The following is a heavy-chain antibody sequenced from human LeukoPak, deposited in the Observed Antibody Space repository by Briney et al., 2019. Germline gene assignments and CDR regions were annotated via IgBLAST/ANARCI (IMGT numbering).Heavy chain of an antibody. CDR3: ARGRYLTTSGGAAAGFLDY. CDR2: INHSGST. D-gene: IGHD6-13*01. Sequence: SETLSLTCAVYGGSFSGYYWSWIRQPPGKGLEWIGEINHSGSTHYNPSLKSRVTISVDTSQKQFSLRLTSVTAADTAVYYCARGRYLTTSGGAAAGFLDYWGQGSLVTVPT. V-gene: IGHV4-34*01. J-gene: IGHJ4*02. CDR1: GGSFSGYY.